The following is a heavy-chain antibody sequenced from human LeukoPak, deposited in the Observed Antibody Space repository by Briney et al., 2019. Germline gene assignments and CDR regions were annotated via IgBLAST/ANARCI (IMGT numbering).Heavy chain of an antibody. CDR1: GYTFTGYY. CDR3: AALGDNSGYYAF. D-gene: IGHD3-22*01. Sequence: ASVKVSCKASGYTFTGYYMHWVRQAPGQGLEWMGWINPNSGSTNYAQKFQGRVTMTRDMSTSTVYMELSSLRSEDTAMYYCAALGDNSGYYAFWGQGTLVTVSS. J-gene: IGHJ4*02. CDR2: INPNSGST. V-gene: IGHV1-2*02.